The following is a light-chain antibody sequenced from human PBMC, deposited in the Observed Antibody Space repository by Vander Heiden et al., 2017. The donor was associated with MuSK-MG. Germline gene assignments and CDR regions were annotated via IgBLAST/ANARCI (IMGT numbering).Light chain of an antibody. Sequence: EIVLPQSPATLSLSPGERATLSCRASQSVSSSYFALYQQKPGQAPRLLMYDGSSRASGIPDRFSGSGSGTDFTLTSSRLEPEDFAVYYCQQYGSSPPYTFGQGTKLEIK. CDR1: QSVSSSY. J-gene: IGKJ2*01. CDR2: DGS. V-gene: IGKV3-20*01. CDR3: QQYGSSPPYT.